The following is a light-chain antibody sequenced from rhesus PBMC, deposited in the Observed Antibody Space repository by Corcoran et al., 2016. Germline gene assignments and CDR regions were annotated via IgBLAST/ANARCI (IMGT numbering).Light chain of an antibody. V-gene: IGKV3S9*01. J-gene: IGKJ3*01. CDR1: QSVSSY. CDR3: QQYSTWPLT. CDR2: GAA. Sequence: EIVMTQSPATLSLSPGERATLSCRASQSVSSYVAWYQQKPEQAPRLLIYGAANRAPGLPDRFSGSGSGTDFTLTSSSLEPEDFAVYYCQQYSTWPLTFGPGTKLDIK.